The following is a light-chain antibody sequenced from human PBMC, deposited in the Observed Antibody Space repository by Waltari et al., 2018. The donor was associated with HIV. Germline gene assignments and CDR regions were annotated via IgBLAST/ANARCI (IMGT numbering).Light chain of an antibody. J-gene: IGKJ4*01. Sequence: DLQMTQSPSSLSASVGDRVPITCRASQSISSYLNWYQQKPGKAPNLLIYAASSLQSGVPSRFSGSGSGTDFTLTISSLQPEDFATYYCQQSYSTHTFGGGTKVEI. V-gene: IGKV1-39*01. CDR3: QQSYSTHT. CDR1: QSISSY. CDR2: AAS.